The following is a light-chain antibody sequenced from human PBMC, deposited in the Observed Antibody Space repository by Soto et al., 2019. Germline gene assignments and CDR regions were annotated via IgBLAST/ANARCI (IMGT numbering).Light chain of an antibody. V-gene: IGLV1-47*01. CDR3: AAWDDRLEGVL. CDR1: SSNIGGNF. CDR2: MNN. Sequence: QSVLTQPPSASGTPGQTVTIACSGSSSNIGGNFVSWYQHVPGTAPKVLIFMNNQRPSGVPDRFSGSKSGTSASLAISGLRSEDESDYYCAAWDDRLEGVLFGGGTKLTVL. J-gene: IGLJ2*01.